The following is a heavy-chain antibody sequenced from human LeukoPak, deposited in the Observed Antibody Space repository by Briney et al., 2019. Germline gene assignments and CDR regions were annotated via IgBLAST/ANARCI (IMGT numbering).Heavy chain of an antibody. CDR2: ISGSGRP. CDR3: AKDKEHSDNVWGTFDY. J-gene: IGHJ4*02. V-gene: IGHV3-23*01. CDR1: GFTFSSYA. D-gene: IGHD3-16*01. Sequence: GGSLRLFCAASGFTFSSYAMSWVRQAPGKGLEWVSLISGSGRPYYADSVKGRFTIFRDNSKNTLYLQMNSLRAEDTALYYCAKDKEHSDNVWGTFDYWGQGTLVTVSS.